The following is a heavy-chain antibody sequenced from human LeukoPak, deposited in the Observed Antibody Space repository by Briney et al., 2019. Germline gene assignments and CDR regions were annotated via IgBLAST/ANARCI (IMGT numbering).Heavy chain of an antibody. J-gene: IGHJ6*02. CDR2: IYYSGNT. CDR3: ARNGAAAGNYYYYGMDV. V-gene: IGHV4-59*01. CDR1: GGSINSYY. Sequence: PSETLSLTRTVSGGSINSYYWSWIRQPPGKGLEWVGYIYYSGNTNYNPSLKSRVTISVDTSKKQFSLKLSLVTAADTAVYYCARNGAAAGNYYYYGMDVWGQGTTLTVSS. D-gene: IGHD6-13*01.